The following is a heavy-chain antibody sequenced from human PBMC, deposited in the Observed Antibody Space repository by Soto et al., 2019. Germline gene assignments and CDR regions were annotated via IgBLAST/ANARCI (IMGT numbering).Heavy chain of an antibody. J-gene: IGHJ4*02. CDR3: ARGLGLGDC. CDR1: GYTFSSYY. Sequence: QVQLVQSGAEVKKPGASVKVSCKASGYTFSSYYIHWVRQAPGQGLEWIGIINPNGGSTNYAQNLKGRLAVTRDTPTATVYIDLSALTSDDTAMYYCARGLGLGDCWGQGTLVTVSS. D-gene: IGHD3-9*01. CDR2: INPNGGST. V-gene: IGHV1-46*01.